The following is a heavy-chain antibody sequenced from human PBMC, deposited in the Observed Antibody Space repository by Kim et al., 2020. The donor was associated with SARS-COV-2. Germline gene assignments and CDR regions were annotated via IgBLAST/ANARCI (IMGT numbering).Heavy chain of an antibody. V-gene: IGHV1-2*02. CDR2: INPKRGDT. J-gene: IGHJ4*02. D-gene: IGHD3-3*01. Sequence: ASVKVSCTDSGYTFSDYFLHWLRQAPGQGLQWFGWINPKRGDTVPAQNFQGRLTMTRATSISTAYMDLSSLRSDDTAVYFCARGRDILTTSGPVWPLWGQGTLLTVSS. CDR1: GYTFSDYF. CDR3: ARGRDILTTSGPVWPL.